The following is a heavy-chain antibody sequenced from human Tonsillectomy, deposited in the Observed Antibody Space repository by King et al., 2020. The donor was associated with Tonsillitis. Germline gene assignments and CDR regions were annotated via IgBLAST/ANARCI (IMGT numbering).Heavy chain of an antibody. CDR3: TTTYYDTSGYPYYFDY. J-gene: IGHJ4*02. V-gene: IGHV3-15*01. Sequence: EVQLVESGGGLVKPGGSLRLSCAASGFTFTNAWMSWVRQAPVKGLEWVGRLKSKTDCGAPDFAAPLKGRFTISRDDLKNTLYLQMNSLRTEDTAVYYCTTTYYDTSGYPYYFDYWGQGTLVTVSS. CDR1: GFTFTNAW. CDR2: LKSKTDCGAP. D-gene: IGHD3-22*01.